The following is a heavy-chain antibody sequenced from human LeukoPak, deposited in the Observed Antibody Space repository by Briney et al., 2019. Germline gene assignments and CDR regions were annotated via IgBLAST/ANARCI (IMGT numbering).Heavy chain of an antibody. Sequence: SETLSLTCAVYGGSFSGYYWSWIRQPPGKGLEWIGEINHSGSTNYNPSLKSRVTISVDTSKNQFSLKPSSVTAADTAVYYCARATVAATLRSFDYWGQGTLVTVSS. CDR3: ARATVAATLRSFDY. V-gene: IGHV4-34*01. CDR1: GGSFSGYY. CDR2: INHSGST. D-gene: IGHD2-15*01. J-gene: IGHJ4*02.